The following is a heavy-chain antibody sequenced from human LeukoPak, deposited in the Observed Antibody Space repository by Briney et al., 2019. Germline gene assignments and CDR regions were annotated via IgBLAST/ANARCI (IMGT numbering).Heavy chain of an antibody. Sequence: GGSLRLSCASSGFTFNNYGMHWVRQAPGKGLEWVAVIWYDGSNKYYADSVKGRFTISRDNSKNTLYLQMNSLRAEDTAVYYCARDRLYYMDVWGKGTTVTVSS. CDR2: IWYDGSNK. J-gene: IGHJ6*03. CDR3: ARDRLYYMDV. V-gene: IGHV3-33*08. CDR1: GFTFNNYG.